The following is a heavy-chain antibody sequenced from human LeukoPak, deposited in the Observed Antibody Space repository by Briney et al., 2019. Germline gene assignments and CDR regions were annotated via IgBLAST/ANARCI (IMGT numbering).Heavy chain of an antibody. CDR3: ARLRYSSPIYYYMDV. CDR2: IFHTGST. D-gene: IGHD4-11*01. Sequence: SETLSLTCTVSGDSISSGNYWGWIRQPPGKGLEWIGSIFHTGSTYFNLSLKSRVTISVDTSKNQFSLKLGSVTAADTAVYYCARLRYSSPIYYYMDVWGKGTTVTVSS. CDR1: GDSISSGNY. V-gene: IGHV4-38-2*02. J-gene: IGHJ6*03.